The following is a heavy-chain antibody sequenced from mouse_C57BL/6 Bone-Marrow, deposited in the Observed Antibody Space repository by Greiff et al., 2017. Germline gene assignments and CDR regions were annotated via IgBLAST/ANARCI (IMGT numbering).Heavy chain of an antibody. J-gene: IGHJ4*01. CDR3: ARKGKYSNYLYAMDC. CDR1: GYTFTNYW. D-gene: IGHD2-5*01. Sequence: QVQLKQSGAELVRPGTSVKMSCKASGYTFTNYWIGWAKQRPGHGLEWIGDIYPGGGYTNYNEKFKGKATLTADKSSSTAYMQFSSLTSEDSAIYYCARKGKYSNYLYAMDCWGQGTSVTVSS. CDR2: IYPGGGYT. V-gene: IGHV1-63*01.